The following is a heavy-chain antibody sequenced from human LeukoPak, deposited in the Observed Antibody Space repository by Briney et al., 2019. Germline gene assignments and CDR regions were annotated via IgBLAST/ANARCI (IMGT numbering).Heavy chain of an antibody. Sequence: PGGALRLSCAASEFTFSSYSMNGVRQATGKELEWVSSISSRSSEIYYAECVKGRFTISRKNYKNTLYLQMNSLRAEDTAVYYCAKESGLWFGESPFGYWGQGTLVIVSS. CDR1: EFTFSSYS. V-gene: IGHV3-21*04. CDR3: AKESGLWFGESPFGY. CDR2: ISSRSSEI. D-gene: IGHD3-10*01. J-gene: IGHJ4*02.